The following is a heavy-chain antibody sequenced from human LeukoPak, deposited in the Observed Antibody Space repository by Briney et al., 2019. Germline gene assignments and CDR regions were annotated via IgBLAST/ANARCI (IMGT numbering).Heavy chain of an antibody. V-gene: IGHV3-7*01. CDR2: IKEDGNEI. Sequence: GGSLRLSCAASGFIFSNYWMTWARQTPGKGLEWVANIKEDGNEIFYVDSVKGRFTISRDNAKNSLYLQMNSLRAEDTAVYYCARSPDGVDYWGQGTLVTVSS. CDR1: GFIFSNYW. D-gene: IGHD3-10*01. CDR3: ARSPDGVDY. J-gene: IGHJ4*02.